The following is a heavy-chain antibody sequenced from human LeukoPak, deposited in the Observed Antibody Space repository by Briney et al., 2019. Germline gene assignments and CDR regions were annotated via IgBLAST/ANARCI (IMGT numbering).Heavy chain of an antibody. J-gene: IGHJ4*02. V-gene: IGHV1-69*13. CDR3: AREDPGSYRFFDY. CDR2: IIPIFGTA. Sequence: SVKVSCKASGGTFSSYAISWVRQAPGQGLEWMGGIIPIFGTANYAQKFQGRVTITADESTSTAYMELSSLRSEDTAVYYCAREDPGSYRFFDYWGQGTLVTVSS. D-gene: IGHD1-26*01. CDR1: GGTFSSYA.